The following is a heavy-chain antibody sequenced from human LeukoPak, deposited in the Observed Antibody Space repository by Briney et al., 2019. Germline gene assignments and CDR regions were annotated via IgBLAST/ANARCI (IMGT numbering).Heavy chain of an antibody. D-gene: IGHD3-10*01. CDR3: ARMTSYFDFDF. CDR1: GGSISGYY. Sequence: PSETLSLTCTVSGGSISGYYWSWIRQPPGKGLEWIGYIYYSGSTKYNPSLKSRVAISLDRSKNQFSLNLTSLTAADAAVYYCARMTSYFDFDFWGQGTLVTVSS. CDR2: IYYSGST. J-gene: IGHJ4*02. V-gene: IGHV4-59*01.